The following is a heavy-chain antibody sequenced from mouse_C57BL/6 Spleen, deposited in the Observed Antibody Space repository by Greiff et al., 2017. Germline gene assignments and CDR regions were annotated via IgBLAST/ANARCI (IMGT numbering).Heavy chain of an antibody. J-gene: IGHJ1*03. CDR3: ARWRGTRYFDV. Sequence: QVQLQQSGAELVRPGSSVKLSCKASGYTFTSYWMHWVKQRPIQGLEWIGNIDPSDSETHYNQKFKDKATLTVDKSSSTAYMQLSSLTSEDSAVHYCARWRGTRYFDVWGTGTTVTVSS. D-gene: IGHD2-14*01. CDR2: IDPSDSET. V-gene: IGHV1-52*01. CDR1: GYTFTSYW.